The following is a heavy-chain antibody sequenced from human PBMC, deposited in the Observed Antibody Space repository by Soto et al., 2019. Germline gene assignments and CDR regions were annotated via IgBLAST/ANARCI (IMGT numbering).Heavy chain of an antibody. V-gene: IGHV4-31*01. CDR1: GGSISSGNYY. D-gene: IGHD2-8*02. J-gene: IGHJ4*02. Sequence: PSETLSLACTVSGGSISSGNYYWSWIRQHPGKGLEWIGCVHYSGSTSYNPSLKSQVTMSVDTSKSQFSLKLSSVTAADTAVYYCARGVLYWGQGTLVTVSS. CDR2: VHYSGST. CDR3: ARGVLY.